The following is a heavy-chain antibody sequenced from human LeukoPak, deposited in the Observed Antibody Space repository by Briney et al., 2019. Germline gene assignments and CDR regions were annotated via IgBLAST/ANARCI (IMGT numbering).Heavy chain of an antibody. Sequence: ASVKVSCKASGYTFTSYSINWVRQAPGQGLEWMGWINPNSGGTNYAQKFQGRVTMTSDTSISTAYMELSRLRSDDTAVYYCARDAAESYYDSSGYPDYWGQGTLVTVSS. J-gene: IGHJ4*02. CDR3: ARDAAESYYDSSGYPDY. CDR1: GYTFTSYS. V-gene: IGHV1-2*02. CDR2: INPNSGGT. D-gene: IGHD3-22*01.